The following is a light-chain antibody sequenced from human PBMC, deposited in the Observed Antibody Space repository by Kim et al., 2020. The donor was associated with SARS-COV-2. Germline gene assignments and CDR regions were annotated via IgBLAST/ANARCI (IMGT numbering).Light chain of an antibody. CDR3: QQYNNWPRRT. J-gene: IGKJ2*01. CDR1: QSVSSN. CDR2: GAS. V-gene: IGKV3-15*01. Sequence: VSAGERATLSCRASQSVSSNLAWYQQKPGQAPRLLIYGASTRATGIPARFSGSGSGTEFTLTISSLQSEDFAVYYCQQYNNWPRRTFGQGTKLEIK.